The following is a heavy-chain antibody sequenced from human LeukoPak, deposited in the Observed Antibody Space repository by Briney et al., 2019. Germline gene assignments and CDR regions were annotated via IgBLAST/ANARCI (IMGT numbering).Heavy chain of an antibody. CDR1: GGSITTNY. CDR3: VKWQYCGNNCCFSAFDM. D-gene: IGHD2-21*01. J-gene: IGHJ3*02. Sequence: SETLSLTCTVSGGSITTNYWSWIRQPPGMGLEWIGYIHYSGNTNNNPSLKGRVTISVDTSRNQFSLKLSSVTAADTAVYYCVKWQYCGNNCCFSAFDMWGQGTVVTVSS. V-gene: IGHV4-59*01. CDR2: IHYSGNT.